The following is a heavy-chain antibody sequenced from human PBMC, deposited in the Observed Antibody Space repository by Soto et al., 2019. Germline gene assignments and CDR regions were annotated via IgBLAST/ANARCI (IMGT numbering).Heavy chain of an antibody. CDR2: INSYNGNT. J-gene: IGHJ5*02. CDR1: RYTFTSYG. CDR3: AREPVAGIWFDP. V-gene: IGHV1-18*01. Sequence: ASVKVSCKAFRYTFTSYGISWVRQAPGQGLEWMGWINSYNGNTNYAQKLQGRVTMTTDTSTSTAYMELRSLRSDDTAVYYCAREPVAGIWFDPWGQGTLVTVSS. D-gene: IGHD6-19*01.